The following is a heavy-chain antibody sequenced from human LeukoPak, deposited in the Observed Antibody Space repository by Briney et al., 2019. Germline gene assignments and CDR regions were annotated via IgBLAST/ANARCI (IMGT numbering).Heavy chain of an antibody. D-gene: IGHD1-14*01. V-gene: IGHV1-2*06. CDR3: ARVLYKLISLSFDY. CDR1: GYTFTGYY. J-gene: IGHJ4*02. Sequence: ASVKVSCKASGYTFTGYYMHWVRQAPGQGLEWMGRINPNSGGTNYAQKFQGRVTMTRDTSISTAYMELSRLRSDDTAVYYCARVLYKLISLSFDYWGQGTLVTVSS. CDR2: INPNSGGT.